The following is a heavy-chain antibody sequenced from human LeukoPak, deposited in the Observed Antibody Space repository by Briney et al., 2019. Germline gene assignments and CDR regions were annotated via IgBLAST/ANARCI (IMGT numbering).Heavy chain of an antibody. V-gene: IGHV3-53*01. Sequence: PGGSLRLSCAASGFSVSTNYMNWVRQAPGKGLDWVSVIYSGGSTYYADSVKGRFIISRDSSKNTLYLQMNSLRAEDTAVYYCARAQRPSSGWKNDAFDIWGQGTMVTVSS. CDR3: ARAQRPSSGWKNDAFDI. D-gene: IGHD6-19*01. J-gene: IGHJ3*02. CDR2: IYSGGST. CDR1: GFSVSTNY.